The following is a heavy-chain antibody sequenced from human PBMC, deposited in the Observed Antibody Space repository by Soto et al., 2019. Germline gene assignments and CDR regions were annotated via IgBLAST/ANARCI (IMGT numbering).Heavy chain of an antibody. CDR2: IDGSGGIT. V-gene: IGHV3-23*01. Sequence: QLLQSGGGLVQPGGSLTLSCAASGFTFGTTDMSWVRQAPGEGLEWVSTIDGSGGITYYADSVKGRFTISRDNSRNTVYLQMNSLRGDGTALYYCVKNSGWFNTWGQGALVTVSS. CDR1: GFTFGTTD. J-gene: IGHJ5*02. CDR3: VKNSGWFNT. D-gene: IGHD3-10*01.